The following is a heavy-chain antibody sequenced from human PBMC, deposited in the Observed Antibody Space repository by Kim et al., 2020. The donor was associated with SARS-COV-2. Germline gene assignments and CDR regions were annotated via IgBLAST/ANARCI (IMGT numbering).Heavy chain of an antibody. Sequence: GGSLRLSCAVSGFTVSSNYMSWVRQAPGKGLEWVSVIYSGGNTYYADSVKGRFTISRDNSKNTLYLQMNSLRAEDTAVYYCARARWGEGVDYWGQGTLVTVSS. CDR1: GFTVSSNY. CDR2: IYSGGNT. CDR3: ARARWGEGVDY. D-gene: IGHD3-16*01. J-gene: IGHJ4*02. V-gene: IGHV3-53*01.